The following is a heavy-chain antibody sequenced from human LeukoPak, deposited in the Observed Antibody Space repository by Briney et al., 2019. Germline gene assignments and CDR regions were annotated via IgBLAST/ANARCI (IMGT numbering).Heavy chain of an antibody. CDR1: GYTFTSYD. CDR3: ARLTMVRGEDYYYGMDV. CDR2: MNPNSGNT. V-gene: IGHV1-8*01. Sequence: ASVKVSCKASGYTFTSYDINWVRQATGQGLEWMGWMNPNSGNTGYAQKSQGRVTMTRNTSISTAYMELSSLRSEDTAVYYCARLTMVRGEDYYYGMDVWGQGTTVTVSS. D-gene: IGHD3-10*01. J-gene: IGHJ6*02.